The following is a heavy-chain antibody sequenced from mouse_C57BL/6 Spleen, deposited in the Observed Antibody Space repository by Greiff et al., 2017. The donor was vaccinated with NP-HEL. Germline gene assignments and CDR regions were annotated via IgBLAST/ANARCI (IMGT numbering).Heavy chain of an antibody. CDR1: GFTFSNYW. Sequence: EVKVEESGGGLVQPGGSMKLSCVASGFTFSNYWMNWVRQSPEKGLEWVAQIRLKSDNYATHYAESVKGRFTISRDDSKSSVYLQMNNLRAEDTGIYYCTPPYYYGISDYFDYWGQGTTLTVSS. J-gene: IGHJ2*01. V-gene: IGHV6-3*01. CDR3: TPPYYYGISDYFDY. D-gene: IGHD1-1*01. CDR2: IRLKSDNYAT.